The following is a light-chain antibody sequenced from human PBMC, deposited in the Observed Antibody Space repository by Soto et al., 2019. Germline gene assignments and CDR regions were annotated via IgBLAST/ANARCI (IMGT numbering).Light chain of an antibody. Sequence: EIVLTQSPATLSLSPGERATLSCRASQGVSSYLAWYQQKPGQAPRLLIYDASNRATGIPARFSGSGTGTDFTLTIRRLEHEDFAVYYCQQRPNFGPGTTVD. J-gene: IGKJ3*01. V-gene: IGKV3D-11*01. CDR2: DAS. CDR1: QGVSSY. CDR3: QQRPN.